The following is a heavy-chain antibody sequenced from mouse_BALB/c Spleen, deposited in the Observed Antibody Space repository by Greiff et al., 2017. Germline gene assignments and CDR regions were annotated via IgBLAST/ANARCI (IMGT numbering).Heavy chain of an antibody. V-gene: IGHV3-2*02. J-gene: IGHJ3*01. CDR1: GYSITSDYA. Sequence: VQLKESGPGLVKPSQSLSLTCTVTGYSITSDYAWNWIRQFPGNKLEWMGYISYSGSTSYNPSLKSRISITRDTSKNQFFLQLNSVTTEDTATYYCAGAWFAYWGQGTLVTVSA. CDR2: ISYSGST. CDR3: AGAWFAY.